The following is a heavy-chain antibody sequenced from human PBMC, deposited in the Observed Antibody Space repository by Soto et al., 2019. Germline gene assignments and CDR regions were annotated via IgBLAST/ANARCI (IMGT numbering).Heavy chain of an antibody. Sequence: ASVKVSCKASGYTFTSYAMQWVRQAPGQRLEWKGWNNAGKGKTKYSQKYKGRVTITSDTTASTDYGELSSLSSEDTAVYYCARDLVGWTDYWGQGTLVTVSS. CDR2: NNAGKGKT. CDR1: GYTFTSYA. V-gene: IGHV1-3*01. J-gene: IGHJ4*02. CDR3: ARDLVGWTDY. D-gene: IGHD6-19*01.